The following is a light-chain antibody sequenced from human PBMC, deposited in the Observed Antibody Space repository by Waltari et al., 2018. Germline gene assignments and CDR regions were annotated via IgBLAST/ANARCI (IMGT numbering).Light chain of an antibody. CDR3: LQHYTTPFT. J-gene: IGKJ3*01. CDR1: RDVTNS. Sequence: DIVMTQSPECLGVSLGERATIKCKSSRDVTNSLSWYNQQPGQPPELRIYWASTRESGVPDRFSGSGFGTDVTLTIRSLQAEDVAVYYCLQHYTTPFTFGPGTRVDI. CDR2: WAS. V-gene: IGKV4-1*01.